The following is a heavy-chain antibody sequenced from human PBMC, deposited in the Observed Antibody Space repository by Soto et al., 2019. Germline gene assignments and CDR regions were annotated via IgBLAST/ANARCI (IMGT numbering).Heavy chain of an antibody. Sequence: SQTLSLTCAISVYSVSSNSAAWNWIRQSPSRGLECLGRTYYRSNWYNDYAVSVKSRITINPDTSKNQFPLQLKSVTPEDTAVYDCERYNRRTGAFDVWGQGTMVTVSS. CDR1: VYSVSSNSAA. CDR3: ERYNRRTGAFDV. V-gene: IGHV6-1*01. J-gene: IGHJ3*01. D-gene: IGHD1-1*01. CDR2: TYYRSNWYN.